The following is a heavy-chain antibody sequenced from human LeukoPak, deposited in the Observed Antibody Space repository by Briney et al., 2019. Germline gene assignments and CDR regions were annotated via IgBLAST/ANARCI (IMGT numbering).Heavy chain of an antibody. V-gene: IGHV3-23*01. CDR3: AKGGLVHRFDP. Sequence: GGSLRLSCAASGFAFSSYAMSWVRQAPGKGLEWVSGISGSGDNTYYADSVKGRFTISRDNSKNTLYLQMNSLRADDTAVYYCAKGGLVHRFDPWGQGTLVTVSS. CDR2: ISGSGDNT. J-gene: IGHJ5*02. CDR1: GFAFSSYA.